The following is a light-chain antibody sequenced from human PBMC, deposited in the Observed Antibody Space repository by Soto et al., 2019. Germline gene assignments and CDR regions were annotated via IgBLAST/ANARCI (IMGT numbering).Light chain of an antibody. V-gene: IGLV1-44*01. CDR2: SNN. J-gene: IGLJ2*01. CDR3: AAWDDSPLGGV. Sequence: QSVLTQPPSASGTPGQRVTISCSGSSSNIGSNTVNWYQQLPGTAPKLLIYSNNQRPSGVTDRFSGSKSGTSASLAISGLQSEDEADYYCAAWDDSPLGGVCGGGTKLTVL. CDR1: SSNIGSNT.